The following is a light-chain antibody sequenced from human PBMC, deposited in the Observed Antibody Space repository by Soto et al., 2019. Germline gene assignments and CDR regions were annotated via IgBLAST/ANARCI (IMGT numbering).Light chain of an antibody. V-gene: IGLV2-14*01. Sequence: QSALTQPASVSGSPGQSITISCTGTSSDVGIYDFVSWYQHHPGRAPKLIVSEVSHRPSGVSNRFSGSKSGNTASLTISGLQSEDEADYYCISYTSDDVRYVFGTGTKATVL. CDR1: SSDVGIYDF. CDR2: EVS. CDR3: ISYTSDDVRYV. J-gene: IGLJ1*01.